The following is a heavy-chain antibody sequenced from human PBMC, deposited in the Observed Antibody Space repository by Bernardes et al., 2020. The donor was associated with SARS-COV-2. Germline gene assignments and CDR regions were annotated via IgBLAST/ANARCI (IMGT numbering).Heavy chain of an antibody. D-gene: IGHD6-6*01. V-gene: IGHV1-18*01. CDR1: GYTFRTYG. CDR2: MSADSGDS. Sequence: ASMKVSCNASGYTFRTYGITWVRQAPGQGLEWMGWMSADSGDSNYAQKLRGRVTMTTDTSTSTAYMDLRSLRSDDTAMYYCARVRYTSSSHWDFDLWGRGTLVTVSS. J-gene: IGHJ2*01. CDR3: ARVRYTSSSHWDFDL.